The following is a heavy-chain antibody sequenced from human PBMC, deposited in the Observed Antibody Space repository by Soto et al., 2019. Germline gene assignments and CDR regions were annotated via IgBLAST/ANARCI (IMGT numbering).Heavy chain of an antibody. Sequence: GGSLRLSCAASGFTFSDYYMSWIRQAPGKGLEWVSYISSSGSTIYYADSVKGRFTISRDNAKNSLYLQMNSLRAEDTAVYYCARDQNYYDSSGYYLYWGQGTLVTVSS. V-gene: IGHV3-11*04. CDR1: GFTFSDYY. CDR2: ISSSGSTI. J-gene: IGHJ4*02. CDR3: ARDQNYYDSSGYYLY. D-gene: IGHD3-22*01.